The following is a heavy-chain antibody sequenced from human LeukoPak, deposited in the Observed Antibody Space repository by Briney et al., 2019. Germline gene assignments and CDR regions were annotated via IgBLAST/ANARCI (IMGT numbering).Heavy chain of an antibody. CDR3: ARGIRRDILTGYAGDY. CDR2: ISSNGGST. Sequence: GRSLRLSCTASGFTFGDYAMHWVRQAPGKGLEYVSAISSNGGSTYYANSVKGRFTISRDNSQNTLYLQVGSLRAEDMAVYYCARGIRRDILTGYAGDYWGQGTLVTVSS. CDR1: GFTFGDYA. D-gene: IGHD3-9*01. V-gene: IGHV3-64*01. J-gene: IGHJ4*02.